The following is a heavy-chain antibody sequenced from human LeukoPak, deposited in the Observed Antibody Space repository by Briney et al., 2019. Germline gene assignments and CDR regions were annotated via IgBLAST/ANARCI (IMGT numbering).Heavy chain of an antibody. CDR1: GFNFSPCA. CDR2: ITAGTTHI. Sequence: GGSLRISCAASGFNFSPCAMTWVRQAPGKGLEWVSTITAGTTHIYYADSVKGRFTISRDNAKNSMYLQMNSLRAEDTAVYYCARDRIKSGSYYFDYWGQGTLVTVSS. D-gene: IGHD1-26*01. CDR3: ARDRIKSGSYYFDY. J-gene: IGHJ4*02. V-gene: IGHV3-21*06.